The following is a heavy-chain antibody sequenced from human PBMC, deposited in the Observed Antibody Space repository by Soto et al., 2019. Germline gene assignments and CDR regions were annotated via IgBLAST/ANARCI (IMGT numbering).Heavy chain of an antibody. D-gene: IGHD3-22*01. CDR2: ISGSGGST. CDR3: AKDQVLNYYDSSGYYYWFDP. V-gene: IGHV3-23*01. J-gene: IGHJ5*02. Sequence: GGSLRLSCAASGFTFSSYAMSWVRQAPGKGLEWVSAISGSGGSTYYADSVKGRFTISRDNSKNTLYMQMNSLRAEDTAVYYCAKDQVLNYYDSSGYYYWFDPWGQGTLVTVSS. CDR1: GFTFSSYA.